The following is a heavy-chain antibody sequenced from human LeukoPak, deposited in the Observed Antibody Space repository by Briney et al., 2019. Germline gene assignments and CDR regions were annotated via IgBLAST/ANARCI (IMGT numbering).Heavy chain of an antibody. J-gene: IGHJ3*02. Sequence: PGGSLRLSCAASGFTFSNYGMHWVRQAPGKGLEWVAVIWYDGSNKYYADSVKGRFTISRDNSKNTLYLQMNSPRAEDTAVYYCARGIAVAGDAFDIWGQGTMVTVSS. D-gene: IGHD6-19*01. V-gene: IGHV3-33*01. CDR1: GFTFSNYG. CDR3: ARGIAVAGDAFDI. CDR2: IWYDGSNK.